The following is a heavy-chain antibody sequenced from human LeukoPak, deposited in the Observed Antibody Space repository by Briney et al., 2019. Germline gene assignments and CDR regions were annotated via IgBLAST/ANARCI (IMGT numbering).Heavy chain of an antibody. CDR2: IYYSGST. CDR1: GGSISSHY. V-gene: IGHV4-59*11. CDR3: ARMNYDFWSTANWFDP. J-gene: IGHJ5*02. D-gene: IGHD3-3*01. Sequence: SETLSLTRTVSGGSISSHYWSWIRQPPGKGLEWIGYIYYSGSTNYNPSLKSRVTISVDTSKNQFSLRLSSVTAADTAVYYCARMNYDFWSTANWFDPWGQGTLVTVSS.